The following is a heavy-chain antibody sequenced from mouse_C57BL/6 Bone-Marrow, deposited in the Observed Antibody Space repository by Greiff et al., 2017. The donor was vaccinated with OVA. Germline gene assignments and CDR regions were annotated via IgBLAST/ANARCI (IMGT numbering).Heavy chain of an antibody. J-gene: IGHJ2*01. CDR1: GYTFTSYW. V-gene: IGHV1-69*01. Sequence: QVQLQQPGAELVMPGASVKLSCKASGYTFTSYWMHWVKQRPGQGLEWIGEIDPSDSYTNYNQKFKGKSTLTVDKSSSTAYVQLSSLTSEDSAVYYCAREGNYYGGFDYWGQGTTLTVSA. CDR2: IDPSDSYT. CDR3: AREGNYYGGFDY. D-gene: IGHD1-1*01.